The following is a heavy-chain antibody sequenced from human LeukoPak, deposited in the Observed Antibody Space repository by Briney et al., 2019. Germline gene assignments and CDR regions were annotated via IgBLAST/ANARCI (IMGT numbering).Heavy chain of an antibody. V-gene: IGHV4-59*01. D-gene: IGHD3-10*01. CDR2: VYYRGST. J-gene: IGHJ3*02. Sequence: PETLSLTCTVSGGSISSYYWSWIRQPPGKGLEWIGYVYYRGSTNYNPSLKSRVTISVDTSKNQFSLKLSSVTAADTAVFFCARAPGGYGSGSRGAFDTWGQGTLVTVSS. CDR3: ARAPGGYGSGSRGAFDT. CDR1: GGSISSYY.